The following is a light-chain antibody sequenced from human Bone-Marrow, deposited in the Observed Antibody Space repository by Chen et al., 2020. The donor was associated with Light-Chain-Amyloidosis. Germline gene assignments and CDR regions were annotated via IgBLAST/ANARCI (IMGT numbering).Light chain of an antibody. J-gene: IGKJ4*01. CDR2: GAT. Sequence: AIRMTQSPSSLSATVGDRLIITCRASEAISSYLAWYQQKPGKAPKLLIYGATNLEIGVPSRFSGSGSGTNCTFVISDVRSEDFATYFCQQYYRYPLTFAGGTEV. CDR1: EAISSY. V-gene: IGKV1-8*01. CDR3: QQYYRYPLT.